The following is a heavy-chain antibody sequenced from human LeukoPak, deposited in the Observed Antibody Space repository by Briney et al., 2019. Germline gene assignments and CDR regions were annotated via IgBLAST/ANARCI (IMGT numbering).Heavy chain of an antibody. CDR2: SRDKSKSYTI. CDR3: GRWSTGRYGMDV. D-gene: IGHD5/OR15-5a*01. J-gene: IGHJ6*02. V-gene: IGHV3-72*01. Sequence: PGGSLRLSCAGSGFTFTTYGMHWVRQAPGKGLEWIGRSRDKSKSYTIEYAASVRGRFTISRDDSKSSVYLQMNSLKTEDTAVYYCGRWSTGRYGMDVWGQGTTVTVSS. CDR1: GFTFTTYG.